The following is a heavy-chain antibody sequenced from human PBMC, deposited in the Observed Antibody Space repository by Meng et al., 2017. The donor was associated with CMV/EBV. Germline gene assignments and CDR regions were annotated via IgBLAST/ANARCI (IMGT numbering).Heavy chain of an antibody. CDR3: ARDPYDFWSGHYHYGMDV. CDR1: GFTFSSYE. J-gene: IGHJ6*02. D-gene: IGHD3-3*01. Sequence: GGSLRLSCAASGFTFSSYEMNWVRQAPGKGLEWVSYISSSGSTIYYADSVKGRFTISRDNAKNSLYLQMNSLRAEDTAVYYCARDPYDFWSGHYHYGMDVWGQGTTVTVSS. CDR2: ISSSGSTI. V-gene: IGHV3-48*03.